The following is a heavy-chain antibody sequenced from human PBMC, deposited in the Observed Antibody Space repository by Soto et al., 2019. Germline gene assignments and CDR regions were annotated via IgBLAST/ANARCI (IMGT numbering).Heavy chain of an antibody. V-gene: IGHV3-30*18. CDR3: AKQISPYCSRVTCYDLYFYYAMDV. CDR1: GFPFSDYG. D-gene: IGHD2-2*01. Sequence: QVQLVESRGGVVQPGRSLRLSCAASGFPFSDYGIHWVRQAPGKGLEWVAVISSDGSNEYYADSVKGRFTISRDNSKNTVSLQMNSLTTEDSASYYCAKQISPYCSRVTCYDLYFYYAMDVWGQGTTVTVSS. J-gene: IGHJ6*02. CDR2: ISSDGSNE.